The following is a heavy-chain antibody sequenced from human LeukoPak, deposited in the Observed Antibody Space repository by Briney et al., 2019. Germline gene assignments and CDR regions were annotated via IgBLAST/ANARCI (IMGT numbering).Heavy chain of an antibody. CDR1: GGSFSGYY. J-gene: IGHJ3*02. Sequence: SETLSLTCAVYGGSFSGYYWSWIRQPPGKGLEWIGEINHSGSTNYNPPLKSRVAISVDTSKNQFSLKLSSVTAADTAVYYCARGGGSSWYGRGNDAFDIWGQGTMVTVSS. CDR2: INHSGST. CDR3: ARGGGSSWYGRGNDAFDI. V-gene: IGHV4-34*01. D-gene: IGHD6-13*01.